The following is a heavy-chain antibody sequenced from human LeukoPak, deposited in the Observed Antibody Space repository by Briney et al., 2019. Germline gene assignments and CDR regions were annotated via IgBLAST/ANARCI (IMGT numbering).Heavy chain of an antibody. D-gene: IGHD3-22*01. CDR3: ARDNTYSSGGNYYDRFDY. Sequence: AGGSLRLSCAASGFTFSAAWMNWVRQAPGKGLEWVANINQDGSKINYVDSVKGRFTISRDNAKNSLYLQMNSLRAEDTAVYYCARDNTYSSGGNYYDRFDYWGQGTLVTVPS. CDR1: GFTFSAAW. J-gene: IGHJ4*02. CDR2: INQDGSKI. V-gene: IGHV3-7*01.